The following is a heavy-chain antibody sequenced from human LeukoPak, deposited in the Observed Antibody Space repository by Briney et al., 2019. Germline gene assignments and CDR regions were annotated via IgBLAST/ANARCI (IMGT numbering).Heavy chain of an antibody. V-gene: IGHV3-21*01. D-gene: IGHD6-13*01. Sequence: PGGSLRLSCAASGFTFSSYSMNWVRQAPGKGLEWVSSISSSSSSYIYYADSVKGRFTISRDNAKNSLYLQMNSLRAEDTAVYYCARDLGIAAAGTAHYYGMDVWGQGTTVTVSS. J-gene: IGHJ6*02. CDR3: ARDLGIAAAGTAHYYGMDV. CDR2: ISSSSSSYI. CDR1: GFTFSSYS.